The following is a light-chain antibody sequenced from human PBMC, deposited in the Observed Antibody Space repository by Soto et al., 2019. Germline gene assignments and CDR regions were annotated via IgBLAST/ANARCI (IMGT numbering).Light chain of an antibody. Sequence: DIQMTQSPSSLSASVGDRVTITCRASQSISSYLNWYQQKPGKAPKLLIYAASSLQSGVPSRFSGSVSGTDFTLIISSLQPEDFATYYCQQGYSTPSFGGGTKVVIK. CDR3: QQGYSTPS. CDR1: QSISSY. J-gene: IGKJ4*01. CDR2: AAS. V-gene: IGKV1-39*01.